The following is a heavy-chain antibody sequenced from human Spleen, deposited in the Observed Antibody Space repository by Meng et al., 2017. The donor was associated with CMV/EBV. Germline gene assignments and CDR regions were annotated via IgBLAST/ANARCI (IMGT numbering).Heavy chain of an antibody. J-gene: IGHJ3*02. Sequence: GESLKISCAASGFAFSSYAMDWVRQAPGEGPEWVSAISASGGSVFFANSVKGRFTISRDNSKKTLSLQMNSLRVEDTAVYYCAKAGSTSWYAGAGAFDIWGRGTMVTVSS. CDR1: GFAFSSYA. D-gene: IGHD2-2*01. V-gene: IGHV3-23*01. CDR3: AKAGSTSWYAGAGAFDI. CDR2: ISASGGSV.